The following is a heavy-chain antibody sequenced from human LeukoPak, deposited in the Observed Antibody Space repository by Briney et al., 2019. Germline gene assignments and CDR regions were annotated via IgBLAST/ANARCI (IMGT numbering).Heavy chain of an antibody. J-gene: IGHJ4*02. CDR3: ARDFDYYDSSGYYEGIDY. CDR1: GFTVSSNY. Sequence: GGSLRLSCAASGFTVSSNYMSWVRQAPGKGLEWVSSISSSSSYIYYADSVKGRFTISRDNAKNSLYLQMNSLRAEDTAVYYCARDFDYYDSSGYYEGIDYWGQGTLVTVSS. CDR2: ISSSSSYI. V-gene: IGHV3-21*01. D-gene: IGHD3-22*01.